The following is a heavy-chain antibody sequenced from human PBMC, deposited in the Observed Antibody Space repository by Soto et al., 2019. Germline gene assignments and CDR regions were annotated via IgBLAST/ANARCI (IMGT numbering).Heavy chain of an antibody. Sequence: QVQLVQSGAEVKKPGSSVKVSCKASGGTFSSYAISWVRQAPGQGLEWMGGIITIFGTANYAQKFQGRVTITADESTSTAYMELSSVRSEDTAVYYCARVYDYVWGSYRNYYYYGMDVWGQGTTVTVSS. D-gene: IGHD3-16*01. J-gene: IGHJ6*02. V-gene: IGHV1-69*01. CDR3: ARVYDYVWGSYRNYYYYGMDV. CDR2: IITIFGTA. CDR1: GGTFSSYA.